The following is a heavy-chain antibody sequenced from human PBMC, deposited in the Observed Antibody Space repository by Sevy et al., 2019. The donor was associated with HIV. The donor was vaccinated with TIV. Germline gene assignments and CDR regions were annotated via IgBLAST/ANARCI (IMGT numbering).Heavy chain of an antibody. CDR2: INHDGSKT. V-gene: IGHV3-7*01. CDR1: GFDFNNHW. J-gene: IGHJ4*02. D-gene: IGHD3-10*01. Sequence: GGSLRLSCAASGFDFNNHWMSWVRQAPQKGPEWVANINHDGSKTYYADSLEGRLTISRNNAKNSVSLQINILRVEDTAVYDCAGLSSGLQWFNCVLSTYFDSWGQGTLVTVSS. CDR3: AGLSSGLQWFNCVLSTYFDS.